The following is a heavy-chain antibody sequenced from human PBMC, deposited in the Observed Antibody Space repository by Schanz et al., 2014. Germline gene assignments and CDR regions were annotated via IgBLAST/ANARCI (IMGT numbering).Heavy chain of an antibody. CDR2: ISSGGGST. D-gene: IGHD3-10*01. Sequence: EVQLLESGGGLVQPGGSLRLSCSASGFTFSIYAMHWVRQAPGKGLEWVSSISSGGGSTYYADSVKGRFTISRDNSKNTLYLQMNSLRAEDTAVYYCAKGRFGELSAFDIWGQGTMVTVSS. J-gene: IGHJ3*02. CDR3: AKGRFGELSAFDI. V-gene: IGHV3-23*01. CDR1: GFTFSIYA.